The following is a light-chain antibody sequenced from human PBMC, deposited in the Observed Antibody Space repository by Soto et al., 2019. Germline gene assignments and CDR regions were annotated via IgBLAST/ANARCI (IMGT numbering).Light chain of an antibody. Sequence: HSALTQPASVSGSPGQSITISCTGTNSDVGAYNYVSWYQQHPGKAPKLMIFEVSDRPSGVSNRFSGSKSGNTASLTISGLQAEDEADYFCSSYTTTSTLWVFGGGTKLTVL. CDR1: NSDVGAYNY. V-gene: IGLV2-14*01. J-gene: IGLJ3*02. CDR3: SSYTTTSTLWV. CDR2: EVS.